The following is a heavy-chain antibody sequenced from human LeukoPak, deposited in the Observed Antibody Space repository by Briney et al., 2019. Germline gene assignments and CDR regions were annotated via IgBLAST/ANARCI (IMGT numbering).Heavy chain of an antibody. CDR2: INTNTGNP. D-gene: IGHD6-6*01. J-gene: IGHJ5*02. V-gene: IGHV7-4-1*02. Sequence: ASVKVSCKASGYTFTSYAMNWVRQAPGQGLEWMGWINTNTGNPTYAQGFTGRFVFSLDTSVSTAYLQISSLKAEDTAVYYCARDRLRVALATRSIAARWFDPWGQGTLVTVSS. CDR3: ARDRLRVALATRSIAARWFDP. CDR1: GYTFTSYA.